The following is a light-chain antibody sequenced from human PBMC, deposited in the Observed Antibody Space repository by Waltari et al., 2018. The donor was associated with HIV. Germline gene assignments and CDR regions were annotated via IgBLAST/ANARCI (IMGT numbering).Light chain of an antibody. Sequence: QSALTQPRSVSGYPGPSVTISCTETSSDVGGYNSVSWYQQHPGKAPKLMIYDVSKRPSGVPDRFSGSKSGNTASLTISGLQAEDEADYYCCSYAGRYVFGTGTKVTVL. CDR1: SSDVGGYNS. CDR2: DVS. V-gene: IGLV2-11*01. J-gene: IGLJ1*01. CDR3: CSYAGRYV.